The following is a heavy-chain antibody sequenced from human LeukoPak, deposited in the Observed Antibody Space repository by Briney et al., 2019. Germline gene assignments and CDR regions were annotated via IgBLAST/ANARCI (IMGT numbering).Heavy chain of an antibody. Sequence: PSETLSLTCTVSGGSISSSSYYWGWIRQPPGKGLEWIGSIYHSGSTYYNPSLKSRVTISVDTSKNQFSLKLSSVTAADTAVYYCASRNWGSRLSDYWGQGTLVTVSS. J-gene: IGHJ4*02. CDR1: GGSISSSSYY. V-gene: IGHV4-39*07. D-gene: IGHD7-27*01. CDR3: ASRNWGSRLSDY. CDR2: IYHSGST.